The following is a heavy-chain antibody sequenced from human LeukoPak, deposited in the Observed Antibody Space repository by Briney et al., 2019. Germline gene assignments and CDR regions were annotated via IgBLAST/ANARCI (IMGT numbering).Heavy chain of an antibody. J-gene: IGHJ4*02. CDR3: ARVAHDLYPYYFDY. Sequence: PSETLSLTCTVSGGSISSGSYYWSWIRQPAGKGLEWIGRIYTSGSTNYNPSLKSRVTMSVDTSKNQFSLKLSSVTAADTAVYYCARVAHDLYPYYFDYWGQGTLVTVSS. CDR1: GGSISSGSYY. D-gene: IGHD5/OR15-5a*01. V-gene: IGHV4-61*02. CDR2: IYTSGST.